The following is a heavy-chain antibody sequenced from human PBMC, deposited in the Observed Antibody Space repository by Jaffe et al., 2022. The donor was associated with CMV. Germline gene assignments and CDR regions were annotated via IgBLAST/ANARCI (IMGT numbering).Heavy chain of an antibody. D-gene: IGHD1-26*01. J-gene: IGHJ5*02. CDR1: GGSISSYY. CDR3: AREGRGIDP. Sequence: QVQLQESGPGLVKPSETLSLTCTVSGGSISSYYWSWIRQPPGKGLEWIGYIYYSGSTNYNPSLKSRVTISVDTSKNQFSLKLSSVTAADTAVYYCAREGRGIDPWGQGTLVTVSS. CDR2: IYYSGST. V-gene: IGHV4-59*01.